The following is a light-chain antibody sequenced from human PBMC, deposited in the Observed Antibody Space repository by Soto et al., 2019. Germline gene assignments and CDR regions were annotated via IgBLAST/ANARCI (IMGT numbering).Light chain of an antibody. CDR3: QQGHNWPLT. Sequence: EIVMTQSPATLSVSPGERATLSCRASQSISTELARYQQKPGQPPRLLIYSASTRATGVPARFTGSGSGSEFTLTISGLQSDDFAVYYCQQGHNWPLTFGLWTRLEI. CDR2: SAS. J-gene: IGKJ2*01. CDR1: QSISTE. V-gene: IGKV3-15*01.